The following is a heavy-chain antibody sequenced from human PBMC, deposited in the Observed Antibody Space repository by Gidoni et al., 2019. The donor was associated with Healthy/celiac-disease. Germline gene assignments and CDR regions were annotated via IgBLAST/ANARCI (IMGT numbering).Heavy chain of an antibody. V-gene: IGHV4-59*01. D-gene: IGHD3-3*01. CDR3: ARVGLSYYDFWSGYRGSNWFDP. CDR2: ISYSGST. J-gene: IGHJ5*02. CDR1: GGSISSYY. Sequence: QVQLQESGPGLVKPSETLSLTCTVSGGSISSYYWSWIRQPPGKGLEWIGYISYSGSTNYNPSLKSRVTISVDTSKNQFSLKLSSVTAADTAVYYCARVGLSYYDFWSGYRGSNWFDPWGQGTLVTVSS.